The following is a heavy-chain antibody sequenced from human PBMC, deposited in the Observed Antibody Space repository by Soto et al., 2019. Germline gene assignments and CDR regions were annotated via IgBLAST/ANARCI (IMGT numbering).Heavy chain of an antibody. CDR3: ARGRYGDY. V-gene: IGHV1-18*01. Sequence: QVHLVQSGAEVKKPGASVKVSCKGSGYGFTTYGITWVRQAPGQGLEWMAWISAHNGNTNYAQKLQGRVTVNRDTSTSTAYMELRSLRSDDTAVYYGARGRYGDYWGQGALVTVYS. J-gene: IGHJ4*02. CDR2: ISAHNGNT. D-gene: IGHD1-1*01. CDR1: GYGFTTYG.